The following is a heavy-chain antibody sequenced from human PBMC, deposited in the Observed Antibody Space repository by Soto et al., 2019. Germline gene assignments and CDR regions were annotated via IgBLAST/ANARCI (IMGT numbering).Heavy chain of an antibody. D-gene: IGHD3-22*01. CDR1: DYRFSSYG. Sequence: GASVKVSCKASDYRFSSYGICWVLQAPSRWRQWMGWSSTYSGNTNFAQEFRDRLTMTTDTSTNTAYMELRSLRSDDMAVYYCVRVNEGVYYDSSGYYDFWGQGTLVTVSS. J-gene: IGHJ4*02. CDR2: SSTYSGNT. CDR3: VRVNEGVYYDSSGYYDF. V-gene: IGHV1-18*03.